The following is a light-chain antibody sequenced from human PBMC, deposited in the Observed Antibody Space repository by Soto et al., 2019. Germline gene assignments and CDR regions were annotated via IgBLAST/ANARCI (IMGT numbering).Light chain of an antibody. V-gene: IGKV3-15*01. Sequence: ETVLTQSPDTLSVSPGERATLSCGASESVGTKLAWYQQKPGQAPRLLIYGASTRAIGIPARFSGDGSGTEFTLTISSLQSEDLAIYYCQQYYDWPQTFGQGTTVELK. CDR2: GAS. CDR1: ESVGTK. CDR3: QQYYDWPQT. J-gene: IGKJ1*01.